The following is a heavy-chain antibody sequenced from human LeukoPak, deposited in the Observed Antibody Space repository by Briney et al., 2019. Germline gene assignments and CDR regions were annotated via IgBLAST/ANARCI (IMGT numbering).Heavy chain of an antibody. Sequence: PGGSLRLSCAASGFTFSSYAMHWVRQAPGKGLEWVAVISYDGSNKYYADSVKGRFTISRDNAKNSLYLQMNSLRAEDTAVYYCARDGAFSSGWSPVGDQHWYFDLWGRGTLVTVSS. CDR1: GFTFSSYA. V-gene: IGHV3-30-3*01. CDR2: ISYDGSNK. J-gene: IGHJ2*01. CDR3: ARDGAFSSGWSPVGDQHWYFDL. D-gene: IGHD6-19*01.